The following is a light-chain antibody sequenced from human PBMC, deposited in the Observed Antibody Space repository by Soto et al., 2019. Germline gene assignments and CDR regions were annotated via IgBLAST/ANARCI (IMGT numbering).Light chain of an antibody. CDR2: AAS. CDR3: QQSYSTLRT. V-gene: IGKV1-39*01. J-gene: IGKJ1*01. Sequence: IEQTQSPSTLSWAVGDRVTSTFRASQTISSWLAWYQQKPGKAPKLLIYAASSLQSGVPSRFSGSGSGTDFTLTISSLQPEDFATYYCQQSYSTLRTFGQGTKVDIK. CDR1: QTISSW.